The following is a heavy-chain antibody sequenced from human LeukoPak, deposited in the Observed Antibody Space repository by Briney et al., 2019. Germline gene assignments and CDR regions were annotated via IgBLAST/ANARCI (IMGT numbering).Heavy chain of an antibody. CDR1: GFSVSSNY. CDR3: ARFPSSTSSHDVDY. D-gene: IGHD2-2*01. V-gene: IGHV3-66*01. CDR2: LYAGGGT. Sequence: QSGGSLRLSCAASGFSVSSNYMTWVRQAPGKGLEWVSLLYAGGGTYYADSVKGRFTISRDNSKNTLYLQMNSLRAEDTAVYYCARFPSSTSSHDVDYWGQGTLVT. J-gene: IGHJ4*02.